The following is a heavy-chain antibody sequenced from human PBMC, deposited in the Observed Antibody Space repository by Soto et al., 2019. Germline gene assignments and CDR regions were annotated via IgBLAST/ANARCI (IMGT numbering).Heavy chain of an antibody. D-gene: IGHD2-15*01. CDR3: ARHGVVREVKYCSGGSCYSGSTGNWFDP. J-gene: IGHJ5*02. V-gene: IGHV4-30-4*01. CDR2: IYYSGST. Sequence: SETLSLTCTVSGGSISSGDYYWSWIRQPPGKGLEWIGYIYYSGSTYYNPSLKSRVTISVDTSKNQFSLKLSSVTTADTAVYYCARHGVVREVKYCSGGSCYSGSTGNWFDPWGQGTLVTVSS. CDR1: GGSISSGDYY.